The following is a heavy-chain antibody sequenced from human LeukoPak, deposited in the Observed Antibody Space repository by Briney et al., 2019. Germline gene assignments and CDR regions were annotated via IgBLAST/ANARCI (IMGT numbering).Heavy chain of an antibody. CDR3: AKDRPAARSAFDI. CDR1: GFTFDDYA. Sequence: PGGSLRLSCAASGFTFDDYAMHWVRHAPGKGLEWVSGISWNSGSIFYADSVKGRFTISRDNATHSLYLQMNSLRAEDTALYYCAKDRPAARSAFDIWGQGTMVTVSS. V-gene: IGHV3-9*01. D-gene: IGHD2-2*01. J-gene: IGHJ3*02. CDR2: ISWNSGSI.